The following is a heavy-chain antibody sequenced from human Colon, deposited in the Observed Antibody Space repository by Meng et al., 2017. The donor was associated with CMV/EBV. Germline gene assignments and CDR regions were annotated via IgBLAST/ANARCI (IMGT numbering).Heavy chain of an antibody. CDR2: ITTYNGNT. Sequence: ASVKVSCKTSGYTFSHYGITWVRQAPGQGLEWVGWITTYNGNTNYEQKFQGRVTMTTDTSTSTVYMELRNLRSDDSAVYYCARVYNYNNLFFYAMDVWGQGTTVTVS. J-gene: IGHJ6*02. V-gene: IGHV1-18*01. CDR3: ARVYNYNNLFFYAMDV. D-gene: IGHD1-20*01. CDR1: GYTFSHYG.